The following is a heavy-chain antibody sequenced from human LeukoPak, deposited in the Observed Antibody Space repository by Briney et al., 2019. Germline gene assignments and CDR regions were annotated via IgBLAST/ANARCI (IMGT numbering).Heavy chain of an antibody. J-gene: IGHJ4*02. CDR1: GGSFSGYY. V-gene: IGHV4-34*01. CDR3: AAHYYDSSGYYYDGGLIDY. Sequence: PSETLSLTCAVYGGSFSGYYWSWIRQPPGKGLEWIGEINHSGSTNYNPSLKSRVTISVDTSKNQFSLKLSSVTAADTAVYYCAAHYYDSSGYYYDGGLIDYWGQGTLVTVSS. CDR2: INHSGST. D-gene: IGHD3-22*01.